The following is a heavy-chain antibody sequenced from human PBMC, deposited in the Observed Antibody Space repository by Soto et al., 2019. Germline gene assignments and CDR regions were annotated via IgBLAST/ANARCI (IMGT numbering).Heavy chain of an antibody. D-gene: IGHD6-19*01. CDR1: GFTFSANV. CDR2: IINSDGST. J-gene: IGHJ4*02. V-gene: IGHV3-23*01. CDR3: ATSRLF. Sequence: GGSLRLSCATSGFTFSANVMSWVRQAPGKGLEWVSGIINSDGSTYYADSVRGRFTISRDNSKNTLYLQMNSLRAEDTAVYYCATSRLFWGQGALVTVSS.